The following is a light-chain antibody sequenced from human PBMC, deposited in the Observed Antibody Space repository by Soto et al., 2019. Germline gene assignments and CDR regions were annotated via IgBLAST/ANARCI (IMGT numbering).Light chain of an antibody. V-gene: IGKV3-11*01. CDR2: DVS. CDR1: QSVSSF. Sequence: EIVLTQSPATLSLSPGERATLSCRASQSVSSFLAWYQQKPGQAPRLLIYDVSNRATGIPTRFSGSGSGTDPTHTITSQKPENFAIYYCQHRSNWPLTFGQGTRLDTK. J-gene: IGKJ5*01. CDR3: QHRSNWPLT.